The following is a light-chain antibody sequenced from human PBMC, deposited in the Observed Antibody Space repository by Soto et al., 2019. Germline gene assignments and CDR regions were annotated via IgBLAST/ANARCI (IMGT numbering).Light chain of an antibody. CDR2: DAS. V-gene: IGKV3-15*01. Sequence: EIVMTQSPATLSVSPGERATLSCRASQSIRGSLAWYQQKPGQAPRLLIYDASTGATGIPARFGGSGSGTEFTLTISGLQSEDFAVYYCQQYNKWPLTFGGGTKVDIK. CDR3: QQYNKWPLT. CDR1: QSIRGS. J-gene: IGKJ4*01.